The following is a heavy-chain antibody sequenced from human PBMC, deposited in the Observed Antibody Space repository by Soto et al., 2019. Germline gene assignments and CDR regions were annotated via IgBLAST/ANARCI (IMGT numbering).Heavy chain of an antibody. J-gene: IGHJ6*02. D-gene: IGHD3-3*01. Sequence: QVQLQESGPGLVKPSQTLSLTCTVSGGSISSGDYYWSWIRQPPGKGLEWIGYIYYSGSTYYNPSLKSRVTISVDTSKNQFSLKLSAVTAAVTAVYYCAKDLTIFGRYGMDVWGQGTTVTVSS. CDR2: IYYSGST. CDR1: GGSISSGDYY. CDR3: AKDLTIFGRYGMDV. V-gene: IGHV4-30-4*01.